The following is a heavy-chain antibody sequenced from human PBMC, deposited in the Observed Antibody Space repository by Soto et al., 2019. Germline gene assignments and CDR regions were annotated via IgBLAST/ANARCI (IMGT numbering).Heavy chain of an antibody. CDR2: ISSNGGST. D-gene: IGHD2-15*01. CDR3: VKDRIVVVVAADYDAFDI. Sequence: GGSLRLSCAASGFPFNTYAMSWVRQAPGKGPEWVSAISSNGGSTYYADSVKGRFTISRDNSKNTLYLQMSSLRAEDTAVYYCVKDRIVVVVAADYDAFDIWGQGTMVTVSS. V-gene: IGHV3-64D*08. J-gene: IGHJ3*02. CDR1: GFPFNTYA.